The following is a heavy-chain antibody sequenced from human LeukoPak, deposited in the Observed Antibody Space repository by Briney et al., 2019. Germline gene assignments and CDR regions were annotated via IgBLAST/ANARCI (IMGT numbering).Heavy chain of an antibody. D-gene: IGHD6-13*01. CDR1: GFTFSSYG. V-gene: IGHV3-30*03. CDR3: ARWYSSSWANWFDP. CDR2: ISYDGSNK. J-gene: IGHJ5*02. Sequence: GGSLRLSCAASGFTFSSYGMHWVRQAPGKGLEWVAVISYDGSNKYYADSVKGRFTISRDNSKNTLYLQMNSLRAEDTAVYYCARWYSSSWANWFDPWGQGTLVTVSS.